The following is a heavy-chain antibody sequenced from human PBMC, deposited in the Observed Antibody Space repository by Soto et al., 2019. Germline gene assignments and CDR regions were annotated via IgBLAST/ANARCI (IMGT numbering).Heavy chain of an antibody. CDR1: GYTFTSYG. D-gene: IGHD3-22*01. Sequence: QVPLVQSGAEVKKPGASVKVSCKASGYTFTSYGISWVRQAPGQGLEWMGWISAYNGNTNYAQKLQGRVTMTTDTTKRTAYRELRRLRSDDTAVYYCARALVGHYYDSSGYYAFDYWGQGTLVTVSS. CDR2: ISAYNGNT. CDR3: ARALVGHYYDSSGYYAFDY. V-gene: IGHV1-18*01. J-gene: IGHJ4*02.